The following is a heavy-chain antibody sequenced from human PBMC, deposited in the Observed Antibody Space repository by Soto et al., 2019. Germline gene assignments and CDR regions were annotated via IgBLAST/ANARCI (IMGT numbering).Heavy chain of an antibody. CDR2: ISGSGVNP. Sequence: GGSLRLSCAASGFTFSTFDMSWVRQPPGKGLEWVSVISGSGVNPYYADSVKGRFTISRDNSKTTLYLQMNSLRAEDTALYYCVRHAKLTTVNDNLGYYYGMDVWGQGTTVTVSS. D-gene: IGHD4-4*01. V-gene: IGHV3-23*01. J-gene: IGHJ6*02. CDR3: VRHAKLTTVNDNLGYYYGMDV. CDR1: GFTFSTFD.